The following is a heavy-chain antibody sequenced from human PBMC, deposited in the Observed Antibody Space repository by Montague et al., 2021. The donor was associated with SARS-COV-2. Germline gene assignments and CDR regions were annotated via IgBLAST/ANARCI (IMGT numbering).Heavy chain of an antibody. V-gene: IGHV4-39*01. J-gene: IGHJ4*02. CDR3: ATRTGYPQNDFGF. CDR1: GDSIRNSDYS. Sequence: SETLSLTCTVSGDSIRNSDYSWGWVRQPPGKGLEWIGNIYNGGTTXYKPSLKSRVTIFVDTSKNQFSLKLSSVTAADTAVYYCATRTGYPQNDFGFWGQGTLVTVSS. CDR2: IYNGGTT. D-gene: IGHD2-15*01.